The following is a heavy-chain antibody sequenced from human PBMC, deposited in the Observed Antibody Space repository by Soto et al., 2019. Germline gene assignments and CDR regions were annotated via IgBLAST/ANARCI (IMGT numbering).Heavy chain of an antibody. J-gene: IGHJ4*01. CDR1: GFSFSSYC. Sequence: WGSLTLTCAVSGFSFSSYCLCWLRHPPAERLVGLTGIIYHSSSTYYDPSLKSRFTISIDTSKNPLSLKLSTVSAADTAVYYCARDYYDLWSGYPSVFDYWGQGTLVTVSS. D-gene: IGHD3-3*01. CDR3: ARDYYDLWSGYPSVFDY. V-gene: IGHV4-38-2*02. CDR2: IYHSSST.